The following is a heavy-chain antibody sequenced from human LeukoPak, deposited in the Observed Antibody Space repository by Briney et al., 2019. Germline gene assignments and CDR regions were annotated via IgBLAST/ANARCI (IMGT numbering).Heavy chain of an antibody. CDR1: GYSISSGYY. V-gene: IGHV4-38-2*02. CDR3: AREYSYGYYYYYYMDV. CDR2: IYHSGST. J-gene: IGHJ6*03. Sequence: PSETLSLTCTVSGYSISSGYYWGWIRQPPGKGLEWIGSIYHSGSTYYHPPLKSRVPISVDTSKNPFSLKLSSVTAADTAVYYCAREYSYGYYYYYYMDVWGKGTTVTVSS. D-gene: IGHD5-18*01.